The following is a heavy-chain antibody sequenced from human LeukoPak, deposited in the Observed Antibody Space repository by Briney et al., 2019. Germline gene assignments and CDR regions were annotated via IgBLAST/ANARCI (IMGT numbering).Heavy chain of an antibody. CDR1: GFTFSGHW. CDR3: ARDGAASGTGDAFDI. D-gene: IGHD2-15*01. J-gene: IGHJ3*02. V-gene: IGHV3-7*01. CDR2: IKQDGSEK. Sequence: GGSLRLSCAASGFTFSGHWMSWVRQAPGRGPDWVANIKQDGSEKHYVDSVKGRFTISRDNAKSSLYLQMSSLRAEDTAVYYCARDGAASGTGDAFDIWGQGTMVTVSS.